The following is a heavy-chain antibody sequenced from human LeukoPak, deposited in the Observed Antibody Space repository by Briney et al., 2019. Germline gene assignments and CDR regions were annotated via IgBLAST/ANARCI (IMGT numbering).Heavy chain of an antibody. V-gene: IGHV3-48*01. CDR3: ARDRNGGSFDY. CDR1: GFTFSSYW. CDR2: LIVGNGNQ. J-gene: IGHJ4*02. D-gene: IGHD4-23*01. Sequence: GGSLRLSCAASGFTFSSYWMNWVRQAPGKGLEWVSFLIVGNGNQHYADSVKGRFTISRDDAKNSLYLQMNSLRAEDTAVYYCARDRNGGSFDYWGQGTLVTVSS.